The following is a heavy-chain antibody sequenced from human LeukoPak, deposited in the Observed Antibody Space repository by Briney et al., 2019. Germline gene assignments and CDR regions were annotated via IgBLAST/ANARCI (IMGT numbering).Heavy chain of an antibody. CDR3: ARHYGAAGDFDY. Sequence: RGESLKISCKGSGYTFTIYWIAWVRQMPGKGLEWMGIVYPDNSETIYSPSFQGQVTISADKSISTAYLQWSSLKASDIATYYCARHYGAAGDFDYWGQGTLVTVSS. V-gene: IGHV5-51*01. CDR1: GYTFTIYW. D-gene: IGHD6-13*01. CDR2: VYPDNSET. J-gene: IGHJ4*02.